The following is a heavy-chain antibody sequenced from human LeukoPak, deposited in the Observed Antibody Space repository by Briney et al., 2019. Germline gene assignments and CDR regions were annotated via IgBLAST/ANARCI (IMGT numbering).Heavy chain of an antibody. CDR2: INHSGST. V-gene: IGHV4-34*01. J-gene: IGHJ5*02. D-gene: IGHD6-19*01. CDR1: GGSFSGYY. CDR3: ARGPHTKIRKAVAGTHWFDP. Sequence: PSETLSLTCAVYGGSFSGYYWSWIRQPPGKGLEWIGEINHSGSTNYNPSLKSRVTISVDTSKNQFSLKLSSVTAADTAVYYCARGPHTKIRKAVAGTHWFDPWGQGTLVTVSS.